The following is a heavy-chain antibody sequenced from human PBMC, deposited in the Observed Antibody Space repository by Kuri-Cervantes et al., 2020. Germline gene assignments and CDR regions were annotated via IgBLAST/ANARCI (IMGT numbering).Heavy chain of an antibody. CDR1: GFTFSSYA. J-gene: IGHJ6*02. CDR3: ARDPETGTEPYYGMDV. D-gene: IGHD1-7*01. Sequence: GGSLRLSCAASGFTFSSYAMSWVRQAPGKGLEWVSAISGSGGSTYYADSVKGRFTISRDNSKNTLYLQMNSLRDEDTAVYYCARDPETGTEPYYGMDVWGQGTTVTVS. V-gene: IGHV3-23*01. CDR2: ISGSGGST.